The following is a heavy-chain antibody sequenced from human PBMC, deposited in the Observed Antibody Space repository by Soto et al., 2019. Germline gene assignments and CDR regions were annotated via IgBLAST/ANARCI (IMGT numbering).Heavy chain of an antibody. D-gene: IGHD3-9*01. CDR2: ISPHNFNT. V-gene: IGHV1-18*01. CDR3: ARDEGGYDIMNGYYKAHHFDY. CDR1: GYTFTHFY. Sequence: ASVKVSCKASGYTFTHFYITWVRQAPGQGLEWMGAISPHNFNTNYAQKFRGRVTLTTEKSTNTVYMDLRRLTSDDTAVYYCARDEGGYDIMNGYYKAHHFDYWGQGVPVTVYS. J-gene: IGHJ4*02.